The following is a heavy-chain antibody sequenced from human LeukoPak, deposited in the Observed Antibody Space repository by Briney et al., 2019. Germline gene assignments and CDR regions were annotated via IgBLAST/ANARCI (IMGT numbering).Heavy chain of an antibody. CDR1: GGTFSSYA. J-gene: IGHJ3*02. CDR2: IIPIFGIA. D-gene: IGHD6-6*01. CDR3: ARGSSSDAFDI. Sequence: ASVKVSCKASGGTFSSYAISWVRQAPGQGLEWMGRIIPIFGIANYAQKFQGRVTITADKSTSTAYMELSSLRSEDTAVYYCARGSSSDAFDIWGQGTMVTVSS. V-gene: IGHV1-69*04.